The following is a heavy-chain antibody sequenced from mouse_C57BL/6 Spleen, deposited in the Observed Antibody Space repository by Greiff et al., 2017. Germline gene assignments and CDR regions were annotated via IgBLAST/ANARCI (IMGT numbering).Heavy chain of an antibody. CDR3: VIYYGNLYYFDY. CDR2: INPNYGTT. Sequence: EVQLKESGPELVKPGASVKISCKASGYSFTDYNMNWVKQSNGKSLEWIGVINPNYGTTSYNQKFKGKATLTVDQSSSTAYMQLNSLTSEDSAVYYCVIYYGNLYYFDYWGQGTTLTVSS. V-gene: IGHV1-39*01. CDR1: GYSFTDYN. D-gene: IGHD2-1*01. J-gene: IGHJ2*01.